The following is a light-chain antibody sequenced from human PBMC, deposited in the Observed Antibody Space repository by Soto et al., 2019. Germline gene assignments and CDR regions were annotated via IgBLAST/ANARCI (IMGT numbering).Light chain of an antibody. CDR1: QDIRSY. Sequence: DIQMTQSPSTLSASAGDTVTITCRASQDIRSYLAWYQQKAGRAPKLLIYAASTLQSEVPSRFSGSGSGTEFTLTISSLQPEDFATYYCQQLNSFPITFGQGTRLEIK. V-gene: IGKV1-9*01. CDR2: AAS. CDR3: QQLNSFPIT. J-gene: IGKJ5*01.